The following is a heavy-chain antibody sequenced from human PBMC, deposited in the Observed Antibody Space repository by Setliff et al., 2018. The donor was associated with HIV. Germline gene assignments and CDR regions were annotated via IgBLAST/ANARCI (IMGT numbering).Heavy chain of an antibody. CDR2: INYSGST. Sequence: SETLSLTCAVNGGSLNSHYWSWIRQSPERGLEWIGEINYSGSTYYNPSLESRVTMSVDASKSQLFLTLRSVTAADTAVYYCARGRPAVAYRGHGGDYWGQGTMVTGSS. CDR1: GGSLNSHY. D-gene: IGHD6-19*01. CDR3: ARGRPAVAYRGHGGDY. V-gene: IGHV4-34*01. J-gene: IGHJ4*02.